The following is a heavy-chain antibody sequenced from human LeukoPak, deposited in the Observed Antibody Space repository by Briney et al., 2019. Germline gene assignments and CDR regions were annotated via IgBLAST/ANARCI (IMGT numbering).Heavy chain of an antibody. Sequence: ASVKVSCKASGYTFTGYYMHWVRQAPGQGLEWMGWINPNSGGTNYAQKFQGRVTMTRDTSISTAYMELSRLRSDDTAVYYCARSPKPVGATVHWFDPWGRGTLVTVSS. CDR2: INPNSGGT. CDR3: ARSPKPVGATVHWFDP. V-gene: IGHV1-2*02. CDR1: GYTFTGYY. D-gene: IGHD1-26*01. J-gene: IGHJ5*02.